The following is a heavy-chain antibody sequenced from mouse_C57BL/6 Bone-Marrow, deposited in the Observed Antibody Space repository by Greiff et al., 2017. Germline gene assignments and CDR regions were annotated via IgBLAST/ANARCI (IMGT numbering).Heavy chain of an antibody. Sequence: VQLQQSGPVLVKPGASVKMSCKASGYTFTDYYMNWVKQSHGKSLEWIGVINPYNGGTSYNQKFKGKATLTVDKSSSTAYMELNSLTSEDSAVYYCARSHYYGSIHYFDYWGQGTTLSGSS. CDR2: INPYNGGT. D-gene: IGHD1-1*01. CDR3: ARSHYYGSIHYFDY. V-gene: IGHV1-19*01. J-gene: IGHJ2*01. CDR1: GYTFTDYY.